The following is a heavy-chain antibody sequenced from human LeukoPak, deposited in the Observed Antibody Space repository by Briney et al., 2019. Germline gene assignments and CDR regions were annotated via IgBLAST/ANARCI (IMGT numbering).Heavy chain of an antibody. D-gene: IGHD3-10*01. CDR1: GGSISSYY. Sequence: PSETLSLTCTVSGGSISSYYWSWIRQPAGKGLEWIGRIYTSGSTNYNPSLKSRVTMSVDTSKNQFSLKLSSVTAADTAVYYCARDTPAYGSGSPNFDYWGQGTLVTVSS. CDR2: IYTSGST. V-gene: IGHV4-4*07. J-gene: IGHJ4*02. CDR3: ARDTPAYGSGSPNFDY.